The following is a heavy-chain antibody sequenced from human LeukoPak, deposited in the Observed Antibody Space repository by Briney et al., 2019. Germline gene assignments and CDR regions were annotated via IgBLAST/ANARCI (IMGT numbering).Heavy chain of an antibody. D-gene: IGHD2-2*01. V-gene: IGHV1-69*05. CDR3: ARGYEQAIVVVPAAHVSWFDP. J-gene: IGHJ5*02. CDR1: GGTFSSYA. CDR2: IIPIFGTA. Sequence: SVKVSCKASGGTFSSYAISWVRQAPGQGLEWMGRIIPIFGTANYAQKFQGRVTITTDESTSTAYMELSSLRSEDTAVYYCARGYEQAIVVVPAAHVSWFDPWGQGTLVTVSS.